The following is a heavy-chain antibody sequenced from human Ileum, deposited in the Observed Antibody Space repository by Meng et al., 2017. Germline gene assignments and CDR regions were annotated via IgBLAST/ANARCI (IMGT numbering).Heavy chain of an antibody. Sequence: QVQLQESGPGLGRPSETLSLICTVSGGSVSTSDYQWGWIRQPPGKGLEWIGYAGTNYNPSLKSRVTISVDTSKRQFSLKLTSVTAADTAVYYCARDHWGSLDYWGQGILVTVSS. J-gene: IGHJ4*02. V-gene: IGHV4-61*08. CDR3: ARDHWGSLDY. CDR1: GGSVSTSDYQ. D-gene: IGHD7-27*01. CDR2: AGT.